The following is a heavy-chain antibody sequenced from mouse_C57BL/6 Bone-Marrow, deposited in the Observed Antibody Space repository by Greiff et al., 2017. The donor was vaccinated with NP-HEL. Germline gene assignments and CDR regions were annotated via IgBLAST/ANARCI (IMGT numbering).Heavy chain of an antibody. CDR3: AYRNGAY. V-gene: IGHV1-55*01. CDR1: GYTFTSYW. J-gene: IGHJ3*01. D-gene: IGHD2-1*01. CDR2: IYPGSGST. Sequence: QVHVKQSGAELVKPGASVKMSCKASGYTFTSYWITWVKQRPGQGLEWIGDIYPGSGSTNYNEKFKSKATLTVDTSSSTAYMQLSSLTSEDSAVYYCAYRNGAYWGQGTLVTVSA.